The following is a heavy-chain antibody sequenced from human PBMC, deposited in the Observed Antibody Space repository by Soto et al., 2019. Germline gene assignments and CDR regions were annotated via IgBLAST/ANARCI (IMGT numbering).Heavy chain of an antibody. CDR3: ARGKGMEENYYYYGLDI. Sequence: ASVKVYCKASGDTFSSYAISWVRQAPGQGLEWMGWINGSTGQTKHSQRFQGRVNITRDTSASTAYMDLGSLRSEDTAVYYCARGKGMEENYYYYGLDIWGQGTTVTVSS. CDR1: GDTFSSYA. D-gene: IGHD1-1*01. V-gene: IGHV1-3*01. J-gene: IGHJ6*02. CDR2: INGSTGQT.